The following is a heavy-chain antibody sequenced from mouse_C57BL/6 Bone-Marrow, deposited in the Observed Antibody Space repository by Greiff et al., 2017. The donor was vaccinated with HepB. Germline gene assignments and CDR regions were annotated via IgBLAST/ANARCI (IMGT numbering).Heavy chain of an antibody. CDR3: TRYFYYSLFDY. Sequence: QVQLQQPGTELVKPGASVKLSCKASGYTFTSYWMHWVKQRPGQGLEWLGNINPSNGGTNYNEKFKSKATLTVNKSSSTAYMQLSSLTSEDSAVYDCTRYFYYSLFDYWGQGTTLTVSS. CDR1: GYTFTSYW. D-gene: IGHD2-12*01. V-gene: IGHV1-53*01. J-gene: IGHJ2*01. CDR2: INPSNGGT.